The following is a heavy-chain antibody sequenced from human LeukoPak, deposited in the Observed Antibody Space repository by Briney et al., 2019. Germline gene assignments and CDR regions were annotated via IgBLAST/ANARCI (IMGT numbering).Heavy chain of an antibody. D-gene: IGHD3-9*01. CDR1: GFRLSEYY. J-gene: IGHJ4*02. CDR2: ISSRGSTI. V-gene: IGHV3-11*01. Sequence: PGGSLRLSCAASGFRLSEYYMSWVRQAPGKGLQWVSYISSRGSTIYYADSVKGRFTISRDNAKNSLFLQMNSLRAEDTAVYYCARAPGDSSGYHWGQRTLVTVSS. CDR3: ARAPGDSSGYH.